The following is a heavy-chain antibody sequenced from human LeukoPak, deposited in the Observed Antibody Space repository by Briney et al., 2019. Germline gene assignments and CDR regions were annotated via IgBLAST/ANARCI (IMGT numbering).Heavy chain of an antibody. CDR1: GDSIRNYY. CDR3: ARHDFWSGYYPMINFDY. J-gene: IGHJ4*02. Sequence: PSETLSLTCTASGDSIRNYYWSWIRQPPGKGLEWLGYIYHTGSTHSNPSLESRVTISVDTSKNQFSLRLSSVTAADTAVYYCARHDFWSGYYPMINFDYWGQGTLVTV. CDR2: IYHTGST. D-gene: IGHD3-3*01. V-gene: IGHV4-59*08.